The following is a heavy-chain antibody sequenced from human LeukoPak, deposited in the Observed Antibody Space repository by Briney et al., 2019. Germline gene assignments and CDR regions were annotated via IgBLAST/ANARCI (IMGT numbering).Heavy chain of an antibody. V-gene: IGHV4-39*07. CDR3: ARPITVGALYWYFDL. D-gene: IGHD1-26*01. CDR2: IYYSGST. J-gene: IGHJ2*01. Sequence: PSETLSLTCTVSGGSISSSSYYWGWIRQPPGKGLEWIGSIYYSGSTYYNPSLKSRVTVSVDTSKNQFSLKLSSVTAADTAVYYCARPITVGALYWYFDLWGRGTLVTVSS. CDR1: GGSISSSSYY.